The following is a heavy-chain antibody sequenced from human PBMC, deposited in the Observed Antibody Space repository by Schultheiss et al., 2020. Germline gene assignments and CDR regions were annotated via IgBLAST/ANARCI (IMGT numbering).Heavy chain of an antibody. Sequence: GESLKISCAASGFTFSSYSMNWVRQAPGKGLEWVSYISSSSSTIYYADSVKGRFTISRDNAKNSLYLQMNSLRAEDTAVYYCAREYNWNSFDYWGQGTLVTVSS. D-gene: IGHD1-7*01. V-gene: IGHV3-48*01. CDR1: GFTFSSYS. CDR2: ISSSSSTI. CDR3: AREYNWNSFDY. J-gene: IGHJ4*02.